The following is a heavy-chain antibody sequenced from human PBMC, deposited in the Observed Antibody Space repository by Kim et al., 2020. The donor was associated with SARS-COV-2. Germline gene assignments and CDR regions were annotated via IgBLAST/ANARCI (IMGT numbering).Heavy chain of an antibody. Sequence: ASVKVSCKASGYTFTSYGISWVRQAPGQGLEWMGWISAYNGNTNYAQKLQGRVTMTTDTSTSTAYMELRSLRSDDTAVYYCARVTNSWYESDNNWFDPWGQGTLVTVSS. D-gene: IGHD6-13*01. CDR1: GYTFTSYG. CDR2: ISAYNGNT. V-gene: IGHV1-18*01. CDR3: ARVTNSWYESDNNWFDP. J-gene: IGHJ5*02.